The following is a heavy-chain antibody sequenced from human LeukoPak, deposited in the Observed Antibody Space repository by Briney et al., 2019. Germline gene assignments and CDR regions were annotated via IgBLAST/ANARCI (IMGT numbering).Heavy chain of an antibody. CDR2: INPSGGST. Sequence: ASVKVSCKASGYTFTSYYMYWVRQAPGQGLEWMGIINPSGGSTSYAQKFQGRVTMTRDTSTSTVYMELSSLRSEDTAVYYCAKSIAVAGPDFDYWGQGTLVTVSS. J-gene: IGHJ4*02. CDR1: GYTFTSYY. D-gene: IGHD6-19*01. CDR3: AKSIAVAGPDFDY. V-gene: IGHV1-46*01.